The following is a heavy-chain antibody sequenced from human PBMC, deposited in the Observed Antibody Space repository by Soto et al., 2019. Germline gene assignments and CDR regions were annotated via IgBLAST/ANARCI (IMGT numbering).Heavy chain of an antibody. CDR3: AREIVVVPAATGARWFDP. Sequence: SETLSLTCTVSGGSISSYYWSWIRQPPGKGLEWIGYIYYSGSTNYNPSLKSRVTISVDTSKNQFSLKLSSVTAADTAVYYCAREIVVVPAATGARWFDPWGQGTLVTVS. CDR2: IYYSGST. D-gene: IGHD2-2*01. V-gene: IGHV4-59*01. CDR1: GGSISSYY. J-gene: IGHJ5*02.